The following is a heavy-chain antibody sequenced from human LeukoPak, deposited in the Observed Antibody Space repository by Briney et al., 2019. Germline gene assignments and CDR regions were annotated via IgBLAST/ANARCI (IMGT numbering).Heavy chain of an antibody. V-gene: IGHV4-4*07. D-gene: IGHD6-13*01. CDR3: ARGFQQQLWNWFDP. CDR1: GGSISSYY. Sequence: SSETLSLTCTVSGGSISSYYWSWIRQPAGKGLEWIGRIYTSGSTNYNPSLKSRVTMSVDTSKNQFSLKLSSVTAADTAVYYCARGFQQQLWNWFDPWGQGTLVTVSS. J-gene: IGHJ5*02. CDR2: IYTSGST.